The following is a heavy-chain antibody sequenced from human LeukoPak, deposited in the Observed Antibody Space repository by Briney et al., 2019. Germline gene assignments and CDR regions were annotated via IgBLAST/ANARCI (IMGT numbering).Heavy chain of an antibody. V-gene: IGHV3-23*01. CDR2: ISGSGGTT. J-gene: IGHJ3*02. Sequence: GGSLRLSCAASGFTFNNYAMNWVRQAPGKGLEWVSVISGSGGTTYYADSVKGRFTISRDNAKNSLYLQMNSLRAEDTAVYYCASNRFLGAFDIWGQGTMVTVSS. D-gene: IGHD2/OR15-2a*01. CDR1: GFTFNNYA. CDR3: ASNRFLGAFDI.